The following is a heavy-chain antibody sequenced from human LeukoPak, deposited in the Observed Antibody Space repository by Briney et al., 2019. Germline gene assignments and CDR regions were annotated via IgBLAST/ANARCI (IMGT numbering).Heavy chain of an antibody. CDR1: GYTFTDDF. CDR3: ARAYTGFEAFDY. J-gene: IGHJ4*02. D-gene: IGHD5-12*01. Sequence: GASVKVSCKASGYTFTDDFMHWVRQAPGQGLEWMGWINPNSGDTDYAQKFQGRVTMTRDTSISTAYMELSRLRSDDTAMYSCARAYTGFEAFDYWGQGTLVTVSS. V-gene: IGHV1-2*02. CDR2: INPNSGDT.